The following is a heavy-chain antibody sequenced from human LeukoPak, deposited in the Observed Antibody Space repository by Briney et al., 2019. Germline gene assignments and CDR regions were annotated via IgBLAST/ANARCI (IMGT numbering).Heavy chain of an antibody. D-gene: IGHD6-6*01. CDR2: INHRGST. CDR1: GGSFTDYY. Sequence: PSETLSLTCAVYGGSFTDYYWSWMRQPPGKGLEWIGEINHRGSTNYNSSLKSRVTISVDRSKNQFSLKLSSVTAADTAVYFCARVPHSTSSIDYWGRGAPVTVSS. CDR3: ARVPHSTSSIDY. V-gene: IGHV4-34*01. J-gene: IGHJ4*02.